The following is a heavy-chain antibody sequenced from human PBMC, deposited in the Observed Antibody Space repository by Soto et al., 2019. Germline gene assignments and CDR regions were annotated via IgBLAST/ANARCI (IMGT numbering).Heavy chain of an antibody. J-gene: IGHJ5*02. CDR1: GHLFNNHW. V-gene: IGHV5-51*01. CDR3: ARGYFDSGHGYDL. CDR2: IFTRDSET. D-gene: IGHD3-10*01. Sequence: GESLKISCXGPGHLFNNHWIGWVRQTPGKGLEWLGLIFTRDSETKTSPSFQGHVSFSVDNSINTVYLQWNSLKTTDTGIYFCARGYFDSGHGYDLWGQGTLVTVSS.